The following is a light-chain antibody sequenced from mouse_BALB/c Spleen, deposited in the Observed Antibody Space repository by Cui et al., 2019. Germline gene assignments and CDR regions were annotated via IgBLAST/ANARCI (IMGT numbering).Light chain of an antibody. CDR1: QTIGTW. Sequence: DIQMIQSPASQSASLGESVTITCLASQTIGTWLAWYQQKPDGVPSRFSGSGSGTKFSFKISSLQAEDFVSYYCQQLYSTPYTFGGGTKLEIK. CDR3: QQLYSTPYT. V-gene: IGKV12-98*01. J-gene: IGKJ2*01.